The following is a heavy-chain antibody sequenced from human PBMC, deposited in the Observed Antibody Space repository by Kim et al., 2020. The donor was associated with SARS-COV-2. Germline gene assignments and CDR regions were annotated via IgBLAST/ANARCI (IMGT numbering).Heavy chain of an antibody. Sequence: ASVKVSCKVSGYTLTELSMHWVRQAPGKGLEWMGGFDPEDGETIYAQKFQGRVTMTEDTSTDTAYMELSSLRSEDTAVYYCATSRIVATIQYYYFDYWGQGTLVTVSS. V-gene: IGHV1-24*01. CDR3: ATSRIVATIQYYYFDY. J-gene: IGHJ4*02. CDR1: GYTLTELS. CDR2: FDPEDGET. D-gene: IGHD5-12*01.